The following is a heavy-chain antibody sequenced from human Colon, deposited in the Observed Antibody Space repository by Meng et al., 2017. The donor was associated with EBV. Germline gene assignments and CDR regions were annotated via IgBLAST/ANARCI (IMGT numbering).Heavy chain of an antibody. V-gene: IGHV4-30-4*01. CDR1: GGSISSGNYY. D-gene: IGHD2-21*01. Sequence: VQLQEAGPGLVEPSQALSLPFTVSGGSISSGNYYWRWIRQPPGKGLEWIGYIHHSGSAYYNPSLKSRVSISVDTSKNQFSLNLNSMTAADTAVYYCASFDHIPRRNYFDYWGQGTLVTVSS. CDR3: ASFDHIPRRNYFDY. CDR2: IHHSGSA. J-gene: IGHJ4*02.